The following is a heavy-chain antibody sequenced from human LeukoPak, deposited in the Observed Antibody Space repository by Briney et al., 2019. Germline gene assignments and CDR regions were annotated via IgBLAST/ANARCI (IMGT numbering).Heavy chain of an antibody. D-gene: IGHD3-22*01. CDR3: AREIVTYYYDSSGVDEAKYWFDP. CDR2: IDPNSGGT. V-gene: IGHV1-2*02. Sequence: ASVKVSCKASGYTFTGYYMHWVRQAPGQGLEWMGWIDPNSGGTNYAQKFQGRVTMTRDTSISTADMELSRLRSDDTAVYYCAREIVTYYYDSSGVDEAKYWFDPWGQGTLVTVSS. J-gene: IGHJ5*02. CDR1: GYTFTGYY.